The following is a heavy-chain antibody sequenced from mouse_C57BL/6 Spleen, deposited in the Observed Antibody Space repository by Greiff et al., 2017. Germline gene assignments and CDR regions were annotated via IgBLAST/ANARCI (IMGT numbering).Heavy chain of an antibody. CDR2: ISYDGSN. Sequence: EVKLQESGPGLVKPSQSLSLTCSVTGYSITSGYYWNWIRQFPGNKLEWMGYISYDGSNNYNPSLKNRISITRDTSKNQFFLKLNSVTTEDTATYYCAREGGRGYYFDYWGQGTTLTVSS. V-gene: IGHV3-6*01. D-gene: IGHD3-3*01. CDR3: AREGGRGYYFDY. J-gene: IGHJ2*01. CDR1: GYSITSGYY.